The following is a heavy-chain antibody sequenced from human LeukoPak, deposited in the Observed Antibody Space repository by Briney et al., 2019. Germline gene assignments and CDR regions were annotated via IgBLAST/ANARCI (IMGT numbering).Heavy chain of an antibody. CDR3: ARGKDWNNSN. Sequence: SETLSLTRAAYGGSFSGYYWSWIRQPPGKGLEWIGEINHSGSTNYNPSLKSRVTISVDTSKNQFSLKLSSVTAADTAVYYCARGKDWNNSNWGQGTLVTVSS. CDR2: INHSGST. J-gene: IGHJ4*02. V-gene: IGHV4-34*01. D-gene: IGHD1/OR15-1a*01. CDR1: GGSFSGYY.